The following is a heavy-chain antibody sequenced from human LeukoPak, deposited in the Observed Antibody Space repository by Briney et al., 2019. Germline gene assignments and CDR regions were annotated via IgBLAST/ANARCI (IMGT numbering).Heavy chain of an antibody. J-gene: IGHJ4*02. CDR2: VHINGNT. Sequence: SETLSLTCGVSGGSVTSTNWWTWIRPPPGTGLEWIGEVHINGNTNYNPALYGRVTMSVDTSDNHVSLKLTSLTAADTAVYFCAREGGPYLPLDYSGQGTLVTVTS. V-gene: IGHV4-4*02. CDR3: AREGGPYLPLDY. CDR1: GGSVTSTNW. D-gene: IGHD3-16*01.